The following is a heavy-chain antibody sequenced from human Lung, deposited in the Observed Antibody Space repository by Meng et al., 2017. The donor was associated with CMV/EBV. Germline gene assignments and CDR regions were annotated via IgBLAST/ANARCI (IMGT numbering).Heavy chain of an antibody. CDR2: ISCSGVST. CDR1: GFTFSTYA. Sequence: ESXKISCTASGFTFSTYAMSWVRQAPGKGLEWVSGISCSGVSTYYADSVKGRFTISRDNSKNTLYLQMNSLRAEDTAIYYCATVLTLGERSDWGQGTLVXVSS. V-gene: IGHV3-23*01. D-gene: IGHD3-16*01. CDR3: ATVLTLGERSD. J-gene: IGHJ4*02.